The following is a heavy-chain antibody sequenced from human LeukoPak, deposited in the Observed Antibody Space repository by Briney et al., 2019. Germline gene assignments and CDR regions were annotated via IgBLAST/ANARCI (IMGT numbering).Heavy chain of an antibody. V-gene: IGHV4-38-2*02. CDR3: ARDLRVSGSSFDY. J-gene: IGHJ4*02. D-gene: IGHD3-10*01. CDR1: GYSISSGYC. Sequence: SETLSLTCAVSGYSISSGYCWGWIRQPPGKGLDWIGSICHSGSTYYNPSFKSRVTISVDTSKNHFSLKLSSVTAADTAVYYCARDLRVSGSSFDYWGQGTLVTVSS. CDR2: ICHSGST.